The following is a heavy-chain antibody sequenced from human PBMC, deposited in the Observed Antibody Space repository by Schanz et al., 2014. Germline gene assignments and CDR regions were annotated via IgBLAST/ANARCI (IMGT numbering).Heavy chain of an antibody. Sequence: QVQVVQSGGGLVKPGGSLRLSCAASGFMFSSYGMHWVRQAPGKGLEWVGVISYDGSKKSYADSVKGRFTISRDNSKNTLYLQMNSLRPEDTAVYYCARESSNDIVLVPGAVFDHWGQGILVTVSS. CDR1: GFMFSSYG. V-gene: IGHV3-30*03. CDR3: ARESSNDIVLVPGAVFDH. J-gene: IGHJ4*02. D-gene: IGHD2-2*01. CDR2: ISYDGSKK.